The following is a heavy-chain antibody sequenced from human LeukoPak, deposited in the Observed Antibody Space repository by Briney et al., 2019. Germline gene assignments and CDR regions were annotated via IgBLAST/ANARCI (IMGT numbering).Heavy chain of an antibody. J-gene: IGHJ4*02. CDR2: INTVNGAT. D-gene: IGHD5-12*01. V-gene: IGHV1-2*02. CDR1: GYSLIAYW. Sequence: ASVKVSCKASGYSLIAYWIHWVRQAPGQGPEWLGWINTVNGATRYGQKFQGRVTMTRDTSINTAYMELSSLRSDDTAIYYCARGPSFGGYDYWGQGTLVTVSS. CDR3: ARGPSFGGYDY.